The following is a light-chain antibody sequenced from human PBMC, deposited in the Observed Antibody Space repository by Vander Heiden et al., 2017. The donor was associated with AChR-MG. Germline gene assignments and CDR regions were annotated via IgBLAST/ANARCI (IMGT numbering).Light chain of an antibody. CDR1: QSISSY. CDR2: AAS. Sequence: DIHLTQSASSVSAPIRDRVTITCRARQSISSYLNWYQQKPGQAPKLLIYAASSMQSGVPSRFSGSGSGTDFTLIISSLQPEDFATYYCQQSYSTPRTFGQGTKLEIK. V-gene: IGKV1-39*01. J-gene: IGKJ2*01. CDR3: QQSYSTPRT.